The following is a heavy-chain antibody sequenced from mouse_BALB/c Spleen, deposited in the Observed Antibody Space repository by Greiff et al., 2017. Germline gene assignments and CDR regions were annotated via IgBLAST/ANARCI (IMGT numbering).Heavy chain of an antibody. D-gene: IGHD1-1*01. CDR1: GYSFTGYT. CDR2: INPYNGGT. CDR3: ARDYNGRNYAMDD. J-gene: IGHJ4*01. V-gene: IGHV1-18*01. Sequence: EVQGVESGPELVKPGASMKISCKASGYSFTGYTMNWVKQSHGKNLEWIGLINPYNGGTSYNQKFKGKATLTVDKSSSTAYMELLSLTSEDSAVYDGARDYNGRNYAMDDWGQGTSVTVSS.